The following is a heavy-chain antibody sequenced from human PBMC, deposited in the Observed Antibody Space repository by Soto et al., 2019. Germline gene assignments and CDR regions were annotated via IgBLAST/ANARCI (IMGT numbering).Heavy chain of an antibody. CDR1: GFTFSSYG. CDR2: IWYDGSNK. D-gene: IGHD6-13*01. J-gene: IGHJ5*02. CDR3: ARAGPAAAGGLNWFDP. V-gene: IGHV3-33*01. Sequence: GGSLRLSCAASGFTFSSYGMHWVRQAPGKGLEWVAVIWYDGSNKYYADSVKGRFTISRDNSKNTLYLQMNSLRAEDTAVYYCARAGPAAAGGLNWFDPWGQGTLVTVSS.